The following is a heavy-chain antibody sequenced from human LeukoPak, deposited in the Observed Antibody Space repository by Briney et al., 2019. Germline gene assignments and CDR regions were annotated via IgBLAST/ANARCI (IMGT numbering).Heavy chain of an antibody. D-gene: IGHD4-17*01. CDR2: ISSSSSYI. J-gene: IGHJ3*02. CDR1: GFTFSSYS. V-gene: IGHV3-21*01. Sequence: PGGSLRLSCAASGFTFSSYSMNWVRQAPGKGLEWVSSISSSSSYIYYADSVKGRFTISRDNAKNSLYLQMNSLRAEDTAVYYCARVSENAGNDYGDYDQLSDAFDIWGQGTMVTVSS. CDR3: ARVSENAGNDYGDYDQLSDAFDI.